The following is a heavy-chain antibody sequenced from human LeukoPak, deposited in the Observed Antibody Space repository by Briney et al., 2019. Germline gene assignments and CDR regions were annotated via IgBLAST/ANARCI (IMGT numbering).Heavy chain of an antibody. V-gene: IGHV3-23*01. D-gene: IGHD1-26*01. CDR3: ARVVSGSLEHRIGVRPTQRELLKYYYYYMDV. Sequence: GGSLRLSCAASGFTFSSYAMSWVRQAPGKGLEWVSAISGSGGSTYYADSVKGRFTISRDNSKNTLYLQMNSLRAEDTAVYYCARVVSGSLEHRIGVRPTQRELLKYYYYYMDVWGKGTTVTISS. CDR1: GFTFSSYA. CDR2: ISGSGGST. J-gene: IGHJ6*03.